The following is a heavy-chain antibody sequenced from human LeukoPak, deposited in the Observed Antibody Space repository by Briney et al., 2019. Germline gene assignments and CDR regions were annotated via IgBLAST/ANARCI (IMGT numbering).Heavy chain of an antibody. J-gene: IGHJ6*03. V-gene: IGHV1-69*10. CDR2: IIPILGTA. Sequence: GASVKVSCKAFGGTFSIYAISWVRQAPGQGLEWMGGIIPILGTANYAQNFQGRVTISADKSTTTAYMELSSLRSEDTAVYYCASGTNSSSWYPPYYYYYMDVWGKGTTVTVSS. CDR3: ASGTNSSSWYPPYYYYYMDV. CDR1: GGTFSIYA. D-gene: IGHD6-13*01.